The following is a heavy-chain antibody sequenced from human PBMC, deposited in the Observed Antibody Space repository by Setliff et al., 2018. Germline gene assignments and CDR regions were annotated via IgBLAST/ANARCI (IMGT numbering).Heavy chain of an antibody. CDR3: GRAGKPYAIDI. CDR1: GFTFSNCW. V-gene: IGHV3-7*04. J-gene: IGHJ3*02. CDR2: IKPDGSER. Sequence: GGSLRLSCAASGFTFSNCWVSWVRQAPGKGLEWVASIKPDGSERYYVDSVKGRFTVSRDNVKNSLFLQMDSLRVDDTAVYYCGRAGKPYAIDIWGQGTMVTVSS.